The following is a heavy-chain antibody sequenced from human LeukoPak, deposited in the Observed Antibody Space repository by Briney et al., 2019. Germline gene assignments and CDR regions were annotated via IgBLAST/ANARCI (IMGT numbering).Heavy chain of an antibody. CDR3: ARMAGCDFWSGRDPAYYFDY. CDR1: GGTFSSYA. CDR2: IIPIFGTA. D-gene: IGHD3-3*01. J-gene: IGHJ4*02. V-gene: IGHV1-69*01. Sequence: SVKVSCKASGGTFSSYAISWVRQAPGQGLEWMGGIIPIFGTANYAQKFQGRVTITADESTSTAYMELSSLRSEDTAVYYCARMAGCDFWSGRDPAYYFDYWGQGTLVTVSS.